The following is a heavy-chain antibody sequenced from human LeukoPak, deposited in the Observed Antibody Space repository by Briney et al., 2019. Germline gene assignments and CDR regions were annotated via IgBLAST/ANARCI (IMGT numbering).Heavy chain of an antibody. V-gene: IGHV4-34*01. D-gene: IGHD3-10*01. CDR1: GGSFSGYY. Sequence: SGTLSLTCAVYGGSFSGYYWSWIRQPPGKGLEWIGEINHSGSTNYNPSLKSRVTISVDTSKNQFSLKLSSVTAADTAVYYCAIVLQQYYYYYMDVWGKGTTVTVSS. CDR3: AIVLQQYYYYYMDV. CDR2: INHSGST. J-gene: IGHJ6*03.